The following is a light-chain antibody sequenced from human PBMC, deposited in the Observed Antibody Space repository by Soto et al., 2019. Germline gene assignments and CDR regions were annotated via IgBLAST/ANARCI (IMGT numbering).Light chain of an antibody. CDR2: GAS. J-gene: IGKJ1*01. CDR3: QQYGSSGT. Sequence: EIVMTQSPATLSVSPGERATLSCRASQSVSDNLAWYQQKPGQAPRLLIYGASNRATGIPDRFSGSGSGTDFTLNISRLEPEDFAVYYCQQYGSSGTFGQGTQVDI. V-gene: IGKV3-20*01. CDR1: QSVSDN.